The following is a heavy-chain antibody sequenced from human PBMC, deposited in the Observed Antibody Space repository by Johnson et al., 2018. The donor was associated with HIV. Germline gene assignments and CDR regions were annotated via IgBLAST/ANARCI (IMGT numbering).Heavy chain of an antibody. CDR2: ISWNSGSI. CDR1: GFTFDDYA. D-gene: IGHD5-18*01. J-gene: IGHJ3*01. Sequence: VQLVESGGGLVQPGRSLRLSCAASGFTFDDYAMHWVRQAPGKGLEWVSGISWNSGSIGYADSVKGRFTISRDNAKNSLYLQMNSLRAEDTAVYYCAKALGGYSYGLSAFDFWGQGTMVTVSS. CDR3: AKALGGYSYGLSAFDF. V-gene: IGHV3-9*01.